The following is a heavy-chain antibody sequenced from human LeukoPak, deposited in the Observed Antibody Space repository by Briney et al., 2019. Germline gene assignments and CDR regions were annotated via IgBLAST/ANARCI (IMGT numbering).Heavy chain of an antibody. CDR2: IYYSGST. V-gene: IGHV4-61*05. CDR1: GVSISSSNSY. D-gene: IGHD3-22*01. Sequence: SETLSLTCTVSGVSISSSNSYWGWIRQPPGKGLEWIGYIYYSGSTNYNPSLKSRVTISVDTSKNQFSLKLSSVTAADTAVYYCARTKVLPDYYDNSGGFDYWGQGTLVTVSS. J-gene: IGHJ4*02. CDR3: ARTKVLPDYYDNSGGFDY.